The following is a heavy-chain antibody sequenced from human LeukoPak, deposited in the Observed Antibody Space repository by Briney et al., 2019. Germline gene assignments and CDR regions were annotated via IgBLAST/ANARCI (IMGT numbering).Heavy chain of an antibody. J-gene: IGHJ6*03. D-gene: IGHD6-19*01. CDR2: VHYSGST. CDR3: MKGLAVAGKFFYNYNTDA. CDR1: GGSISSSGHY. V-gene: IGHV4-39*01. Sequence: SETLSLICTDSGGSISSSGHYWGWIRQPPGKGLEWIGSVHYSGSTYYSPSLQSRVSISVDTSKNQFSLNFKSMTAADTAVYYCMKGLAVAGKFFYNYNTDAWGQGTAVTVSS.